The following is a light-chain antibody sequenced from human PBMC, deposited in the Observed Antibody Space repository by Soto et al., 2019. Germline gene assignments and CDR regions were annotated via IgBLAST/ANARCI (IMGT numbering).Light chain of an antibody. Sequence: QSALTQPRSVSGSPGQSVTISCTGTSSDIGGYNFVSWYQQHPGKAPKVMIYDVGKRPSGVPDRFSGSKSGNTASLTISGLQADDEGDYYCCSYAGSYTFVFGGGTKLTVL. V-gene: IGLV2-11*01. CDR1: SSDIGGYNF. J-gene: IGLJ2*01. CDR3: CSYAGSYTFV. CDR2: DVG.